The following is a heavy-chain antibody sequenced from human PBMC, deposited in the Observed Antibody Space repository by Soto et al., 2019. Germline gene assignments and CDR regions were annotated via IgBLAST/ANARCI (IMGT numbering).Heavy chain of an antibody. CDR3: AKDRSRDPVAFDI. Sequence: SLRLSCAASGFTFDDYAMHWVRQAPGKGLEWVSGISWNSGSIGYADSVKGRFTISRDNAKNSLYLQMNSLRAEDTALYYCAKDRSRDPVAFDIWGQGTMVTVSS. V-gene: IGHV3-9*01. CDR1: GFTFDDYA. CDR2: ISWNSGSI. D-gene: IGHD4-17*01. J-gene: IGHJ3*02.